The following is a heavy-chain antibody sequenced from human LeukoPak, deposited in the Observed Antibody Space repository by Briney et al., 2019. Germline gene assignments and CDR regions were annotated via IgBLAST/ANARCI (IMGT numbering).Heavy chain of an antibody. J-gene: IGHJ4*02. Sequence: SETLSLTCAVYGGSFSGYYWSWIRQPLGKGLEWIGEINHSGSTNYNPSLKSRVTISVDTSKNQFSLKLSSVTAADTAVYYCARHSSGWYSGFDYWGQGTLVTVSS. CDR2: INHSGST. D-gene: IGHD6-19*01. V-gene: IGHV4-34*01. CDR3: ARHSSGWYSGFDY. CDR1: GGSFSGYY.